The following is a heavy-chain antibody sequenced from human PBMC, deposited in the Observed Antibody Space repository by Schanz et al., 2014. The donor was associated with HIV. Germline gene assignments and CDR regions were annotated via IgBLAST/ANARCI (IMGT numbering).Heavy chain of an antibody. Sequence: QVQLMQSGAEVKEPGASVTVSCMAVGSTFPDLDINWVRQAAGQGLEWMAWINPKSGNTGYARKFQGRVTVTINTSKRTIYMELRGLTSEDAAVYYCARAGLWYNSGDYYGSAFDVWGPGTAVTVAS. D-gene: IGHD3-3*01. CDR1: GSTFPDLD. CDR3: ARAGLWYNSGDYYGSAFDV. V-gene: IGHV1-8*01. CDR2: INPKSGNT. J-gene: IGHJ3*01.